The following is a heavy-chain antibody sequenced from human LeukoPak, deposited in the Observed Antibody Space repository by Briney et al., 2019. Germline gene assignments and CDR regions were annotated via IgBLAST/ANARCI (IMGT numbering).Heavy chain of an antibody. V-gene: IGHV1-69*05. CDR3: AREHWGETYYFDY. CDR1: GGTFSSYA. D-gene: IGHD7-27*01. CDR2: IIPIFGTA. J-gene: IGHJ4*02. Sequence: GASVKVSCKASGGTFSSYAISWVRQAPGQGLEWMGGIIPIFGTANYAQKFQGRVTITTDESTSTAYMELSSLRSEDTAVYYCAREHWGETYYFDYWGQGTLVTVSS.